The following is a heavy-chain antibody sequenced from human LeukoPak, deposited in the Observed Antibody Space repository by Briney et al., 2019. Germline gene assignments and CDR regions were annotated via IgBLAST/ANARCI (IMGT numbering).Heavy chain of an antibody. CDR3: ARENTMVRGVIRWFDP. CDR1: GFTFSSYW. Sequence: GGSLRLSCAASGFTFSSYWMSWVRQAPGKGLEWVAGITNTGTYYPDSVKGRFTISRDNSKNTLFLQMNSLRAEDTAIYYCARENTMVRGVIRWFDPWGQGTLVTVSS. J-gene: IGHJ5*02. V-gene: IGHV3-23*01. CDR2: ITNTGT. D-gene: IGHD3-10*01.